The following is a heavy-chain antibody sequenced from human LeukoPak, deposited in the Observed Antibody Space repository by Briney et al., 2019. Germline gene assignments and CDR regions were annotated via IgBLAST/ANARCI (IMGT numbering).Heavy chain of an antibody. D-gene: IGHD3-22*01. J-gene: IGHJ5*02. Sequence: ASVKVSCKASGYTFTSYYMHWVRQAPGQGLEWMGIINPSGGSTSYAQKFQGRVTMTRDMSTSTVYMELSSLRSEDTAVYYCALFGYYDSSGYRDWFDPWGQGTLVTVSS. CDR2: INPSGGST. V-gene: IGHV1-46*01. CDR3: ALFGYYDSSGYRDWFDP. CDR1: GYTFTSYY.